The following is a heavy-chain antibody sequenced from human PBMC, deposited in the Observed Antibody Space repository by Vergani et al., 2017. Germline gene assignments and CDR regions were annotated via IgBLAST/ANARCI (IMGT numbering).Heavy chain of an antibody. CDR2: IHPADSDT. CDR1: GYSFTNYW. Sequence: EVQLVQSGAEVKKPGEPLKISCQISGYSFTNYWIGWLRQILGKCLEWMGIIHPADSDTRYSPSFQGQVIISVDKSISTAYLLRSSLRASDSAMYYCARLYGRDSSGSKYFDYWGQGTLVTVSS. V-gene: IGHV5-51*01. CDR3: ARLYGRDSSGSKYFDY. D-gene: IGHD3-22*01. J-gene: IGHJ4*02.